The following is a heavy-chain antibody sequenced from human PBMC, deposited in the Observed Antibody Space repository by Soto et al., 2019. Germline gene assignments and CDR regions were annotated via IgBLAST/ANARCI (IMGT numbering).Heavy chain of an antibody. CDR2: VYYRGRR. CDR3: LRQLHTVLTQASSDL. Sequence: SESLPLTCTVSSGFGTNSRYYWGCIRQSPGKGLEWIGSVYYRGRRYSKSSVKSRVTISVDTSKNQFSLNFNSVTASDTALYSCLRQLHTVLTQASSDLWGSSALVAVAS. J-gene: IGHJ1*01. D-gene: IGHD3-9*01. V-gene: IGHV4-39*01. CDR1: SGFGTNSRYY.